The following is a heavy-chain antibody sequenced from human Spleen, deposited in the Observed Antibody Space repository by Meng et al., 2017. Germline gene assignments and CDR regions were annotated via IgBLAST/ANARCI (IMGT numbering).Heavy chain of an antibody. CDR3: ARARGGYDPYFFDF. Sequence: QVQVVQAGGEVKKPGSSVKVSCKASGGTFSSYGISWVRQAPGQGLEWMGGIIPIFGTANYAQKFQGRVTITADESTSTAYMELTSLRSEDTAVYYCARARGGYDPYFFDFWGQGTLVTVSS. CDR1: GGTFSSYG. J-gene: IGHJ4*02. CDR2: IIPIFGTA. V-gene: IGHV1-69*01. D-gene: IGHD5-12*01.